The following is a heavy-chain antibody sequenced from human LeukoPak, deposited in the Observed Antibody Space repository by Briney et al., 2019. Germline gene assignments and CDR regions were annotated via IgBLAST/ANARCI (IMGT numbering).Heavy chain of an antibody. CDR1: GFTFSSYA. CDR2: ISGSGGST. CDR3: ARAYSIAAAGTIY. V-gene: IGHV3-23*01. J-gene: IGHJ4*02. Sequence: PGGSLRLSCAASGFTFSSYAMSWVRQAPGKGLEWVSAISGSGGSTYYADSVKGRFTISRDNAKNSLYLQMNSLRAEDTAVYYCARAYSIAAAGTIYWGQGTLVTVSS. D-gene: IGHD6-13*01.